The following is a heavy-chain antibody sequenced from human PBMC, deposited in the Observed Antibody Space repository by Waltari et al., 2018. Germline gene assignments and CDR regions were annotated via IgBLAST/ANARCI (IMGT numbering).Heavy chain of an antibody. J-gene: IGHJ6*02. CDR2: ISPGDSDT. D-gene: IGHD6-19*01. CDR1: GYSFTSYW. V-gene: IGHV5-51*01. Sequence: EVQLVQSGAEVKKPGESLKISCKGSGYSFTSYWIGWVRQMPGKGLAWMGIISPGDSDTRYSPSFQGQVTISADKSISTAYLQWSSLKASDTAMYYCARGPGIAVAGTSSYYYGMDVWGQGTTVTVSS. CDR3: ARGPGIAVAGTSSYYYGMDV.